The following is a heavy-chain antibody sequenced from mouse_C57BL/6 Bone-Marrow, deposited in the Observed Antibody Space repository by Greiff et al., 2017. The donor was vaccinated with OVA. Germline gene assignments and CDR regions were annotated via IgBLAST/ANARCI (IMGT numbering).Heavy chain of an antibody. CDR2: SRNKANDYTT. Sequence: EVHLVESGGGLVQSGRSLRLSCATSGFTFSDFYMEWVRQAPGKGLEWIAASRNKANDYTTEYSASVKGRFIVSRDTSQSILYLQMNALRAEDTAIYYCARDASSSGSFAYWGQGTLVTVSA. J-gene: IGHJ3*01. CDR1: GFTFSDFY. CDR3: ARDASSSGSFAY. V-gene: IGHV7-1*01. D-gene: IGHD3-1*01.